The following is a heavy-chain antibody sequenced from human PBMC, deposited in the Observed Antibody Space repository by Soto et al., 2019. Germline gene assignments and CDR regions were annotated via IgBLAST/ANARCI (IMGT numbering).Heavy chain of an antibody. J-gene: IGHJ4*02. CDR3: ADLSRYCTSSNCD. Sequence: DVRLLESGGGLVQPGGSLRLSCAASGFTFSSYSMSGVRQAPGKGLEWVSTIGTSASTYYGDSVRGRFTISRDNSRNTLYLQMNSLRAEDTAVYYCADLSRYCTSSNCDWGQGTLVTVSS. CDR1: GFTFSSYS. D-gene: IGHD2-2*01. V-gene: IGHV3-23*01. CDR2: IGTSAST.